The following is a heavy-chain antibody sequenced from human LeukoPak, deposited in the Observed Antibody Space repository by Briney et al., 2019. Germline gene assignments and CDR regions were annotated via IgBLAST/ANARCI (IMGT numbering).Heavy chain of an antibody. V-gene: IGHV3-13*01. CDR1: GFTYSNYD. CDR2: IGIADDT. D-gene: IGHD5/OR15-5a*01. CDR3: VRGGIRVSGIDAFDI. Sequence: GGSLRLSCAASGFTYSNYDMHWVRQGPGGGLEWVSAIGIADDTHYADSVKGRFTISRENSRNSLYLQINSLRDGDTAVYYCVRGGIRVSGIDAFDIWGQGTVVTVSS. J-gene: IGHJ3*02.